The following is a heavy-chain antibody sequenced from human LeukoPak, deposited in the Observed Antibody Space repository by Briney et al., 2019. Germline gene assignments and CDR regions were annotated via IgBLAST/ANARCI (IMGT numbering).Heavy chain of an antibody. CDR1: GYTFTSYY. CDR2: INPSGGST. J-gene: IGHJ4*02. D-gene: IGHD3-10*01. Sequence: ASVKVSCKASGYTFTSYYMHWVRQAPGQGLEWMGIINPSGGSTSYAQKFQGRVTMTRDTSTSTVYMELSSLRSEDTAVYYCARAQAQAYGSGSYYIPVISGSDYWGQGTLVTVSS. V-gene: IGHV1-46*01. CDR3: ARAQAQAYGSGSYYIPVISGSDY.